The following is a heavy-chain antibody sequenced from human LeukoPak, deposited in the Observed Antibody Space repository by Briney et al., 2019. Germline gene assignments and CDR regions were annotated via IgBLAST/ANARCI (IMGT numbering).Heavy chain of an antibody. CDR3: ARDPNYVLLWFGELRG. D-gene: IGHD3-10*01. CDR1: GFTFSSYA. V-gene: IGHV3-30*04. CDR2: ISYDGSNK. Sequence: GGSLRLSCAASGFTFSSYAMHWVRQAPGKGLEWVAVISYDGSNKYYADSVKGRFTISRDNSKNTLYLQMNSLRAEDTAVYYCARDPNYVLLWFGELRGWGQGTLVTVSS. J-gene: IGHJ1*01.